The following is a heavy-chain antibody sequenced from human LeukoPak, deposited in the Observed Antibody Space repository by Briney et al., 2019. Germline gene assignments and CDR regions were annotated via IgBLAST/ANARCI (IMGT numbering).Heavy chain of an antibody. CDR2: INHSGST. Sequence: SETLSLTCAVYGGSFSGYYWSWIRQPPGKGLEWIGEINHSGSTNYNPSLKSRVTISVDTSKNQFSLKLSSVTAADTAVYYCARRGVGGYKYYYYMDVWGKGTTVTVSS. J-gene: IGHJ6*03. CDR3: ARRGVGGYKYYYYMDV. D-gene: IGHD3-10*01. V-gene: IGHV4-34*01. CDR1: GGSFSGYY.